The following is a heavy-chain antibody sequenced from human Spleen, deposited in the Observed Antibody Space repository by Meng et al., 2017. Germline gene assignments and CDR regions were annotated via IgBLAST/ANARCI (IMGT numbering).Heavy chain of an antibody. V-gene: IGHV3-15*01. CDR3: TWDDKAVSDY. D-gene: IGHD3-9*01. J-gene: IGHJ4*02. CDR2: IKSKGAGETT. CDR1: GITFTDAW. Sequence: GESLKISCTVSGITFTDAWMTWVRQAPGRGLEWIGRIKSKGAGETTDYAAPVRGRFTISRDDSKSTLYLQLSGLTTDDTGVYYCTWDDKAVSDYWGQGTLVTVSS.